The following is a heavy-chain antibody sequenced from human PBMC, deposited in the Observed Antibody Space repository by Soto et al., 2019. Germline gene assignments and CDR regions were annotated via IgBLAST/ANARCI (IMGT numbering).Heavy chain of an antibody. CDR3: AREGGDIVQVPYH. V-gene: IGHV4-30-4*01. CDR1: GASINRGDYY. J-gene: IGHJ4*02. D-gene: IGHD2-15*01. CDR2: IYYSGDT. Sequence: SETLSLTCSVSGASINRGDYYWSWIRQSPGRGLEWIGSIYYSGDTNYNPSLGSRVTMSVDTSKNQFFLDLHSVAAADAAVYFCAREGGDIVQVPYHWGQGILVTVSS.